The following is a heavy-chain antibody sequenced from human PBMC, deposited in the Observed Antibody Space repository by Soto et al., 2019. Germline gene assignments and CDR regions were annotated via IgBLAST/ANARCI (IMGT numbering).Heavy chain of an antibody. Sequence: QVQLVESGGGVVQPGRSLRLSCAASGFTFSSYAMHWVRQAPGKGLEWVAVISYDGSNKYYADSVKGRFTSSRDNSKNTLYLQMNSLRAEGTAVYYCARGSSGWYMGAFDPWGQGTLVTVSS. J-gene: IGHJ5*02. D-gene: IGHD6-19*01. V-gene: IGHV3-30-3*01. CDR1: GFTFSSYA. CDR3: ARGSSGWYMGAFDP. CDR2: ISYDGSNK.